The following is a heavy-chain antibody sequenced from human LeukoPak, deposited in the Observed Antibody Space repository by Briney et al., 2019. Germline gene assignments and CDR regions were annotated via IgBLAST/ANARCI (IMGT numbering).Heavy chain of an antibody. CDR1: GFTFSSYA. J-gene: IGHJ4*02. V-gene: IGHV3-23*01. CDR2: ISGSGGST. CDR3: AKSQLLWFGELPYYFDY. D-gene: IGHD3-10*01. Sequence: SGGSLRLSCAASGFTFSSYAMSWVRQAPGKGLEWVSAISGSGGSTYYADSVKGRFTISRDNSKNTLYLQMNSLRAEDTAVYYCAKSQLLWFGELPYYFDYWGQGTLVTVSS.